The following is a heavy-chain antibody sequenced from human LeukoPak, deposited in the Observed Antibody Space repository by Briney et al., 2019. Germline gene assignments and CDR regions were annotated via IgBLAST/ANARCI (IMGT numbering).Heavy chain of an antibody. CDR2: ISAYNGNT. D-gene: IGHD5-18*01. CDR3: AREEVYGYDQDYYYYYGMDV. V-gene: IGHV1-18*01. Sequence: ASVKVSCKASGYTFTSYGISWARQAPGQGLEWMGWISAYNGNTNYAQKLQGRVTMTTDTSTSTAYMELRSLRSDDTAVYYCAREEVYGYDQDYYYYYGMDVWGQGTTVTVSS. CDR1: GYTFTSYG. J-gene: IGHJ6*02.